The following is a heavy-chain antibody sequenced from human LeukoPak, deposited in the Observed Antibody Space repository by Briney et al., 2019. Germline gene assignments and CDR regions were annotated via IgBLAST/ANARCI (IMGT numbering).Heavy chain of an antibody. CDR1: GGSISSGGFF. CDR2: IYYSGIT. J-gene: IGHJ4*02. Sequence: SQTLSRTCTDSGGSISSGGFFWSWIRQHPGKGLEWIGCIYYSGITYYNPSLKSRVTISVDTSKNQFSLKVTSVTAADTAVYYCARDDSSGPDYWGQGTLVTVSS. CDR3: ARDDSSGPDY. D-gene: IGHD6-19*01. V-gene: IGHV4-31*03.